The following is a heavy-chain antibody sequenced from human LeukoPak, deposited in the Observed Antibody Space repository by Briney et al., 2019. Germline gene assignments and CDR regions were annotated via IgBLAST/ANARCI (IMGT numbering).Heavy chain of an antibody. Sequence: PGGSLRLSCAASGFTFSSYGMHWVRQAPGKGLEWVAVIWYDGSNKYYADSVKGRFTIPRDNSKNTLYLQMNSLRAEDTAVYYCARDIYYDSSGPYYYYGMDVRGQGTTVTVSS. J-gene: IGHJ6*02. D-gene: IGHD3-22*01. CDR3: ARDIYYDSSGPYYYYGMDV. CDR2: IWYDGSNK. V-gene: IGHV3-33*01. CDR1: GFTFSSYG.